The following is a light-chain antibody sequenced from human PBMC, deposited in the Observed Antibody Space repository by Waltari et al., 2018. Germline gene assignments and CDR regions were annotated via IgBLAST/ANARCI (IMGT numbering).Light chain of an antibody. V-gene: IGKV1-5*03. CDR1: QSISDW. J-gene: IGKJ5*01. CDR3: QPYNSYSIM. Sequence: DIQMTQSPSTLSASVGDRVTITCRASQSISDWLAWYQQKPGKAPKLLIYKASSLESGVPSRLSGSGSGTEFTLTISSLQPDDFATYYCQPYNSYSIMFGQGTRREIK. CDR2: KAS.